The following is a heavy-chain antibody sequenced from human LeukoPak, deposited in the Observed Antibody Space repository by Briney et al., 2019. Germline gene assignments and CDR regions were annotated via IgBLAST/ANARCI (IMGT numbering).Heavy chain of an antibody. CDR3: ARVPRPAFGGVIFYDAFDI. V-gene: IGHV1-2*02. CDR2: INPKSGGT. D-gene: IGHD3-16*02. Sequence: ASVKVSCKASGYTFSGYYMHWVRQAPGQGLEWMGWINPKSGGTNEAQKFQGRVTMTRDTSISTAYMELSRLRSDDTAVYYCARVPRPAFGGVIFYDAFDIWGQGTMVTVSS. J-gene: IGHJ3*02. CDR1: GYTFSGYY.